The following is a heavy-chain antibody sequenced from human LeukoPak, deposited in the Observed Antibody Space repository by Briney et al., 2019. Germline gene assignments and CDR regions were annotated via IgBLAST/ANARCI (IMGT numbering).Heavy chain of an antibody. Sequence: SETLSLTCAVSGGSISSGGYSWSWIRQPPGKGLEWIGYIYHSGSTYYNPSLKSRVTISVDRSKNQFSLKLSSVTAADTAVYYCARGLRPPWYFDYWGQGTLVTVSS. D-gene: IGHD5/OR15-5a*01. CDR1: GGSISSGGYS. CDR2: IYHSGST. J-gene: IGHJ4*02. CDR3: ARGLRPPWYFDY. V-gene: IGHV4-30-2*01.